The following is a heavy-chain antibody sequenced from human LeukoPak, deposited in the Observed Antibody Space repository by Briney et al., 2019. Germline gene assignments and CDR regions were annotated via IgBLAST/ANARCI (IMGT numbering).Heavy chain of an antibody. V-gene: IGHV3-66*02. D-gene: IGHD3-3*02. CDR1: GFTFSNLA. Sequence: GGSLRLSCAASGFTFSNLAMSWVRQAPGKGLEWVSVIYSGGSTYYADSVKGRFTISRDNSKNTLYLQMNSLRAEDTAVYYCAREISRTGAFDIWGQGTMVTVSS. CDR2: IYSGGST. J-gene: IGHJ3*02. CDR3: AREISRTGAFDI.